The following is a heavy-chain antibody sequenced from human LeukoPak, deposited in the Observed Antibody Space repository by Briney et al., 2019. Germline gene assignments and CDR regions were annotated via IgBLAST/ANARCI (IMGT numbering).Heavy chain of an antibody. V-gene: IGHV6-1*01. CDR3: SRWQHAGYFDY. Sequence: SQTLSLTCVISGDSVSTESAAWNWLRQSPSGGLEWLGRTWYTSKWNYEYAVSVKGRMTINTDTSKNHFSLQLHSVTPEDTAMYYCSRWQHAGYFDYWDQGTLVTVSS. J-gene: IGHJ4*02. CDR1: GDSVSTESAA. CDR2: TWYTSKWNY.